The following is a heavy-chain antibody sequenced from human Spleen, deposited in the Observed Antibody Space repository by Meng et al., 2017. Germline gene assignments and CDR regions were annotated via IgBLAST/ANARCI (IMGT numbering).Heavy chain of an antibody. Sequence: QVQLQQWGAGLLKPSEPLSLTCAVYGGSFSGYYWSWIRQPPGKGLEWIGEINHSGSTNYNPSLKSRVTISVDTSKNQFSLKLSSVTAADTAVYYCARVSRGWSGYYGYWGQGTLVTVSS. CDR2: INHSGST. CDR1: GGSFSGYY. J-gene: IGHJ4*02. CDR3: ARVSRGWSGYYGY. V-gene: IGHV4-34*01. D-gene: IGHD3-3*01.